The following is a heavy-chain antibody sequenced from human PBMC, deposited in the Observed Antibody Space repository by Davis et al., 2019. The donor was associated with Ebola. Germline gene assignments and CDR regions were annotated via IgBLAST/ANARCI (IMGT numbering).Heavy chain of an antibody. CDR2: ISSSSSYT. V-gene: IGHV3-11*06. J-gene: IGHJ4*02. Sequence: GESLKISCAASGFTFSDYYMSWIRQAPGKGLEWVSYISSSSSYTNYADSVKGRFTISRDSPKNTLYLQMNSLRAEDTAIYYCARAEIVLGLLSYFDYWGQGTLVTVSS. D-gene: IGHD3-10*01. CDR1: GFTFSDYY. CDR3: ARAEIVLGLLSYFDY.